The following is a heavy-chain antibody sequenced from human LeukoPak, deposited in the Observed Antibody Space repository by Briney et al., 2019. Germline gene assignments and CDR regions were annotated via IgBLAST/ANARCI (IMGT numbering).Heavy chain of an antibody. Sequence: GSSVKVSCKASGGTFSTYAISWVRQAPGQGLEWMGRIIPMLGTPNYAQKFQGRVTITTDESTSTVYMELSSLRSEDTAVYYCARPLGDYYYYMDVWGKGTTVTVSS. V-gene: IGHV1-69*05. CDR3: ARPLGDYYYYMDV. D-gene: IGHD3-10*01. CDR2: IIPMLGTP. J-gene: IGHJ6*03. CDR1: GGTFSTYA.